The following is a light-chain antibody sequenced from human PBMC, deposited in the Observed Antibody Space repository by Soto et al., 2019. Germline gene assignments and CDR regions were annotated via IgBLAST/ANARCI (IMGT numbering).Light chain of an antibody. J-gene: IGLJ2*01. V-gene: IGLV2-14*01. CDR1: SSDVGGYNY. Sequence: QSVLTQPASVSGSPGQSITISCTGTSSDVGGYNYVSWYQQHPGKVPKLIIYDVSNRPPGVSNRFSGSKSGNTASLTISGLQAEDEADYYCSSYTSSSPLFGGGTKLTVL. CDR3: SSYTSSSPL. CDR2: DVS.